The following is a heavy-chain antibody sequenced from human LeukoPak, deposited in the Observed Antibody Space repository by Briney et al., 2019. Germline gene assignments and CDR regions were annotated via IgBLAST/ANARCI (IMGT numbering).Heavy chain of an antibody. CDR3: ARAVGLHYYDSSGYYYFDY. Sequence: SETLSLTCTVSGGSISSYYWSWLRQPPGKGLEWIGYIYYSGGTNYNPSLKSRVTISVDTSKNQFSLKLSSVTAADTAVYYCARAVGLHYYDSSGYYYFDYWGQGTLVTVSS. CDR1: GGSISSYY. J-gene: IGHJ4*02. D-gene: IGHD3-22*01. CDR2: IYYSGGT. V-gene: IGHV4-59*01.